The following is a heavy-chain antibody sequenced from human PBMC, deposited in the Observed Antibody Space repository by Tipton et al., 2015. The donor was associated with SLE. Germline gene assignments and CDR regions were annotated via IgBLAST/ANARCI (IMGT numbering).Heavy chain of an antibody. J-gene: IGHJ3*02. V-gene: IGHV4-34*01. Sequence: LRLSCAVYGGSFSGYYWSWIRQPPGKGLEWIGEINHSGSTNYNPSLKSRVTISVDTSKNQFSLKLSSVTAADTAVYYCARDLNTGGNAFDIWGQGTMVTVSS. CDR2: INHSGST. CDR3: ARDLNTGGNAFDI. D-gene: IGHD7-27*01. CDR1: GGSFSGYY.